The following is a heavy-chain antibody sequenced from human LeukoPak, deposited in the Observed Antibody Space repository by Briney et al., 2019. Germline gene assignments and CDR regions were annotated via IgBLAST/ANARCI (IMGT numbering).Heavy chain of an antibody. CDR3: ARDLHYYDSSGYSV. CDR1: GFTVSSNY. J-gene: IGHJ4*02. CDR2: IYSGGST. D-gene: IGHD3-22*01. V-gene: IGHV3-66*01. Sequence: GGSLRLSCAASGFTVSSNYMSWVRQAPGKGLEWVSVIYSGGSTYYADSVEGRFTISRDNSKNTLYLQMNSLRAEDTAVYYCARDLHYYDSSGYSVWGQGTLVTVSS.